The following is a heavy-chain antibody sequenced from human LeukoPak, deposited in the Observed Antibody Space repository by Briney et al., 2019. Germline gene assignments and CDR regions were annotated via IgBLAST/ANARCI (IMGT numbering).Heavy chain of an antibody. CDR2: SYTSGST. CDR3: ARDRVGYDYYLDYYYYYMDV. D-gene: IGHD5-12*01. Sequence: SETLSLTCTVSGGSISSGSYYWSWIRQPAGKGLEWIGRSYTSGSTNYNPSLKSRVTISVDTSKNQFSLKLSSVTAADTAVYYCARDRVGYDYYLDYYYYYMDVWGKGTTVTVSS. J-gene: IGHJ6*03. V-gene: IGHV4-61*02. CDR1: GGSISSGSYY.